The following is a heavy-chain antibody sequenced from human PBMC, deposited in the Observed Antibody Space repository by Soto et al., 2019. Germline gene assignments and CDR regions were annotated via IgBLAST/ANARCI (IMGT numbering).Heavy chain of an antibody. D-gene: IGHD2-8*01. V-gene: IGHV3-11*01. CDR1: GFTFSAHY. Sequence: VGSLRLSCEASGFTFSAHYMSWVRQAPGKGLEWVSHISGSGDTIYYADSVKGRFTISRDNAKNSLYLQMNSLRAEDTALYYCAKDRVGGVPDAFDIWGQGTMVTVSS. J-gene: IGHJ3*02. CDR3: AKDRVGGVPDAFDI. CDR2: ISGSGDTI.